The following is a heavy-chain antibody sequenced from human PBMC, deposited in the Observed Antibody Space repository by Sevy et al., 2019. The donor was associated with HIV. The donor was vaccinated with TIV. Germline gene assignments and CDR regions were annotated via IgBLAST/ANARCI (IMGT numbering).Heavy chain of an antibody. V-gene: IGHV1-18*01. J-gene: IGHJ4*02. CDR3: AREGITMVRGGIIAFDY. Sequence: ASVKVSCKASGYTFTSYGMSWVRQAPGQGLEWMGWISVYNGNTNYAQKLQGRVTMTTDTSTSTAYMELRSLRSDDTAVYYCAREGITMVRGGIIAFDYWGQGTLVTVSS. CDR1: GYTFTSYG. D-gene: IGHD3-10*01. CDR2: ISVYNGNT.